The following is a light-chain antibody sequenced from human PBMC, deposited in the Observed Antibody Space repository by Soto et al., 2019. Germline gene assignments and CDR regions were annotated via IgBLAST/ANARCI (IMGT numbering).Light chain of an antibody. J-gene: IGKJ1*01. CDR2: GAS. CDR1: QSVSSN. CDR3: QQYNKGWT. V-gene: IGKV3-15*01. Sequence: EIVMTQSPATLSVSPGERATLSCRASQSVSSNLAWYQQKPGQAPRLLIYGASTRATGIPARISGSGSGTDFIITISRLQSEDFAVYCCQQYNKGWTFGQGTKVEIK.